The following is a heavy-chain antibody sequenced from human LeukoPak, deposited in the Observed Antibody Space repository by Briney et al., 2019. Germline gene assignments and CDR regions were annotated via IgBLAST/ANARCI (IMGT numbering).Heavy chain of an antibody. J-gene: IGHJ6*03. Sequence: GASVKVSCKASGYTFTGYYMHWVRQAPGQGLEWMGWINPDSGGTNYAQKFQGRVTMTRDTSISTAYMELSRLRSDDTAVYYCARGATVSSYYYYYMDVWGKGTTVTVSS. CDR1: GYTFTGYY. CDR3: ARGATVSSYYYYYMDV. CDR2: INPDSGGT. V-gene: IGHV1-2*02. D-gene: IGHD4-11*01.